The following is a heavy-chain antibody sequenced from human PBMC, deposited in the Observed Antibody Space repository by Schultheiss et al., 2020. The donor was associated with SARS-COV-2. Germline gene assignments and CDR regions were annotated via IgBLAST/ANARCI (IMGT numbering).Heavy chain of an antibody. D-gene: IGHD2-2*01. CDR1: GYTFTGYY. J-gene: IGHJ5*02. CDR2: INPNSGGT. Sequence: ASVKVSCKASGYTFTGYYMHWVRQAPGQGLEWMGRINPNSGGTNYAQKFQGRVTMTRDTSASTAYMELSSLRSEDTAVYYCARHNSYCSSTSCGWFDPWGQGTLVTVSS. CDR3: ARHNSYCSSTSCGWFDP. V-gene: IGHV1-2*06.